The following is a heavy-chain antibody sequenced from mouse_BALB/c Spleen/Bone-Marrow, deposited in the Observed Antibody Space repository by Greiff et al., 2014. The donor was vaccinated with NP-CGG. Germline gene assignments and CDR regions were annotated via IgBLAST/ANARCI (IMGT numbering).Heavy chain of an antibody. CDR1: GFNIKDTY. CDR2: IDPANGNT. D-gene: IGHD1-1*01. CDR3: ALYYYGSSGFAY. Sequence: VQLQQSGAELVKPGASVKLSCTASGFNIKDTYMHWVKQRPEQGLEWIGRIDPANGNTKYDPKFQGKATITADTSSKTAYLQLSSLTSEDTAVYYCALYYYGSSGFAYWGQGTLVTVSA. J-gene: IGHJ3*01. V-gene: IGHV14-3*02.